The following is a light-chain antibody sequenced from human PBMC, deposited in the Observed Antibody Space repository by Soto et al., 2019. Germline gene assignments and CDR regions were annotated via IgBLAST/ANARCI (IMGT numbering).Light chain of an antibody. J-gene: IGKJ1*01. Sequence: EIVLTQSPGTLSLSPGERATRSCRASQSVSSSYLAWYQQKPGQAPRLLIYGASSRATGIPDRFSGSGSGTDFTLTISRLEPEDFAVYYCQQYGSSPTFGQGTKVEIQ. V-gene: IGKV3-20*01. CDR1: QSVSSSY. CDR2: GAS. CDR3: QQYGSSPT.